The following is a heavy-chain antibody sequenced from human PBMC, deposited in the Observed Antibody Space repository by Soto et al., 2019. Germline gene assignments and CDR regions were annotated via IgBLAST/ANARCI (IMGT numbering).Heavy chain of an antibody. D-gene: IGHD3-10*01. V-gene: IGHV4-31*03. CDR3: ARAVMGVTRVDQ. J-gene: IGHJ4*02. CDR1: GGAISSGGYY. Sequence: QVQLQESGPGLVKPSQTLSLTCTVSGGAISSGGYYWSWIRQLPGKCLEWIGYIYYSGSTYYQPSLKSRVTIALETAKNQVSLKLIALTAADTAVYYCARAVMGVTRVDQWGQGTLITVSS. CDR2: IYYSGST.